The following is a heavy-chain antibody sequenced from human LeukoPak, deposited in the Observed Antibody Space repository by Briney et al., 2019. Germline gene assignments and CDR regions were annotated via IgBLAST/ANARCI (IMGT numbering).Heavy chain of an antibody. CDR3: AKDILGWSFDT. CDR1: GFTFSSFG. CDR2: LGSDGRT. Sequence: GGTLRLSCVASGFTFSSFGMSWVRQAPGKGLEWVSGLGSDGRTHYADSVKGRFTISRDHSKNTVYLQMNSLRDEDTALYYCAKDILGWSFDTWGQGTLVTVSS. J-gene: IGHJ4*02. V-gene: IGHV3-23*01. D-gene: IGHD4-23*01.